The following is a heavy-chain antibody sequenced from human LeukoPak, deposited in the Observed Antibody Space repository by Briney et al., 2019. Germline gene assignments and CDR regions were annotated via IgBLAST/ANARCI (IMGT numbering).Heavy chain of an antibody. V-gene: IGHV3-66*01. Sequence: GGSLRLSCAAFGFSFSTYAMTWVRQAPGKGLEWVSVIYSGGSTYYADSVKGRFTISRDNSKNTLYLQMNSLRAEDTAVYYCARSSGWYNWFDPWGQGTLVTVSS. D-gene: IGHD6-19*01. J-gene: IGHJ5*02. CDR3: ARSSGWYNWFDP. CDR2: IYSGGST. CDR1: GFSFSTYA.